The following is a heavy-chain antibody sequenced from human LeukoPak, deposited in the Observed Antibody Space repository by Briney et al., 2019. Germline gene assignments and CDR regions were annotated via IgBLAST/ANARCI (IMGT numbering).Heavy chain of an antibody. CDR1: GYTFTGYY. CDR2: INPNSGVT. Sequence: GASVKVSCKASGYTFTGYYMHWVRQAPGQGLEWMGWINPNSGVTNYAQKFQGWVTMTRDTSISTAYMELSRLRSDDTAVYYCARDRVIAAAGYDAFDIWGQGTMVTVSS. V-gene: IGHV1-2*04. CDR3: ARDRVIAAAGYDAFDI. J-gene: IGHJ3*02. D-gene: IGHD6-13*01.